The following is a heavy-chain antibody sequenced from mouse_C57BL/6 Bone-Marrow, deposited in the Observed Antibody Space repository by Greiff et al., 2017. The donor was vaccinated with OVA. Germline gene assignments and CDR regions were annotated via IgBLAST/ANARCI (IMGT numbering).Heavy chain of an antibody. CDR3: ARDRFYYYGSSHWYFDV. CDR1: GFTFSSYA. CDR2: ISDGGSYT. J-gene: IGHJ1*03. V-gene: IGHV5-4*01. Sequence: EVKLEESGGGLVKPGGSLKLSCAASGFTFSSYAMSWVRQTPEKRLEWVATISDGGSYTYYPDNVKGRFTISRDNAKNNLYLQMSHLKSEDTAMYYCARDRFYYYGSSHWYFDVWGTGTTVTVSS. D-gene: IGHD1-1*01.